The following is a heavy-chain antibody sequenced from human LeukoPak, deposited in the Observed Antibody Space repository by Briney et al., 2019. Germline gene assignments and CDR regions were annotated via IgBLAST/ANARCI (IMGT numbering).Heavy chain of an antibody. V-gene: IGHV3-7*01. Sequence: GGSLRLSCAGSGFTFRTYWMTWVRQAPGKGLEWVANIRQDGTEKNYVDSVRGRFTISRDNAENSLYLQMNSLRAEDTAVYFCARDSENSGYDVLDYWGQGTLVPVSS. D-gene: IGHD5-12*01. CDR1: GFTFRTYW. J-gene: IGHJ4*02. CDR3: ARDSENSGYDVLDY. CDR2: IRQDGTEK.